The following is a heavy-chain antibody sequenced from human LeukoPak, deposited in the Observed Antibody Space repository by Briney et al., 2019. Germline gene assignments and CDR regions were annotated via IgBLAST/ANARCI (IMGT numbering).Heavy chain of an antibody. Sequence: ASVKVSCKASGYTFSSYDINWVRQATGQELEWMGWMNPNSGNTGYAQKFQGRVTMTRNTSISTAYMELSSLRSEDTAVYYCARRETLHNWNDAVDYWGQGTLVTVSS. D-gene: IGHD1-20*01. CDR1: GYTFSSYD. J-gene: IGHJ4*02. CDR2: MNPNSGNT. CDR3: ARRETLHNWNDAVDY. V-gene: IGHV1-8*01.